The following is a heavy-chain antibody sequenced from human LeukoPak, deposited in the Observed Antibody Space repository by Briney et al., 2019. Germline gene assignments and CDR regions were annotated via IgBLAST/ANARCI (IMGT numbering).Heavy chain of an antibody. Sequence: GGSLRLSCAASGFTVSSNYMSWVRQAPGKGLEWVSVIYSGGSTYYADSVKGRFTISRDNSKNTLYLQMNSLRAEDTAVYYCARAGLTPWGGEGKLDCWGQGTLVSVSS. D-gene: IGHD2-21*01. J-gene: IGHJ4*02. CDR2: IYSGGST. CDR1: GFTVSSNY. CDR3: ARAGLTPWGGEGKLDC. V-gene: IGHV3-66*01.